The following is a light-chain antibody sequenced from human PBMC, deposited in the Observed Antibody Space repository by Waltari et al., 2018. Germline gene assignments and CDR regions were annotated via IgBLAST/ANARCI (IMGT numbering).Light chain of an antibody. Sequence: QSVLTQPPSMSGTPGQRVTISCSGSNFNIGSTYVYWYQQFPGMAPQLPIYRNTERPSGVPDRFSASKAGASASLAISGLRSEDEADYHCAAWDDSLSGRVFGGGTKLTV. CDR2: RNT. CDR3: AAWDDSLSGRV. J-gene: IGLJ2*01. V-gene: IGLV1-47*01. CDR1: NFNIGSTY.